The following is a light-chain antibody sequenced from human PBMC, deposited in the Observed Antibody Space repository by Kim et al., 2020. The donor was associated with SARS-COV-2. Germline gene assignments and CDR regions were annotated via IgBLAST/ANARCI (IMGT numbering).Light chain of an antibody. Sequence: VSQGERATLSCRASQSVSSNLAWYQQKPGQAPRLLIYGASTRATGIPARFSGSGSGTEFTLTISSLQSEDFAVYYCQQYNNWPDTFGQGTRLEIK. CDR1: QSVSSN. CDR3: QQYNNWPDT. V-gene: IGKV3-15*01. CDR2: GAS. J-gene: IGKJ5*01.